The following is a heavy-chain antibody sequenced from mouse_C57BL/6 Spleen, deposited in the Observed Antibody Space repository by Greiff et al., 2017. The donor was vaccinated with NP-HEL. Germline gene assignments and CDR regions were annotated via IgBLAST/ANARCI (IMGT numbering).Heavy chain of an antibody. CDR2: INPSNGGT. J-gene: IGHJ3*01. Sequence: QVQLQQPGTELVKPGASVKLSCKASGYTFTSYWMHWVKQRPGHGLAWIGNINPSNGGTNYNEKFKSKATLTVDKSSSTAYMQLSSLTSEDSAVYYCARSGIYYDYDAWFAYWGQGTLVTVSA. V-gene: IGHV1-53*01. D-gene: IGHD2-4*01. CDR3: ARSGIYYDYDAWFAY. CDR1: GYTFTSYW.